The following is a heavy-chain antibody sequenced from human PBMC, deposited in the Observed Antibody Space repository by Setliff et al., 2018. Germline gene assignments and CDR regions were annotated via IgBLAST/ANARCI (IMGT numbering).Heavy chain of an antibody. CDR1: GGSFSSYY. D-gene: IGHD6-19*01. V-gene: IGHV4-34*01. Sequence: SETLSLTCAVYGGSFSSYYWNWIRQPPGKGLEWIGEIHHSGSTKYNPSLKSRVTISVDTSKNQFSLRLSSVTAADTAVYCCARLRKAVDGINFPRYMDVWGKGTTVTVSS. CDR3: ARLRKAVDGINFPRYMDV. CDR2: IHHSGST. J-gene: IGHJ6*04.